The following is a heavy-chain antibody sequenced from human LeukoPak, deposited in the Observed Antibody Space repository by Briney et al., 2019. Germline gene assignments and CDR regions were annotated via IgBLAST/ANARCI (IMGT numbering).Heavy chain of an antibody. CDR1: GYTFTSYG. CDR2: ISAYNGNT. D-gene: IGHD5-12*01. V-gene: IGHV1-18*01. CDR3: ARVEGLRHFDY. J-gene: IGHJ4*02. Sequence: ASVKVSCKASGYTFTSYGISWVRQAPGQGLEWMGWISAYNGNTNYAQKLQGRVTMTTDTSTSTACMELRSLRSDDTAVYYCARVEGLRHFDYWGQGTLVTVSS.